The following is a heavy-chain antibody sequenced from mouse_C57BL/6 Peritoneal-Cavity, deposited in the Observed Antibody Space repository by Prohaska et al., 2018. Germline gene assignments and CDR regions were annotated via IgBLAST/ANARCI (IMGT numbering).Heavy chain of an antibody. J-gene: IGHJ3*01. D-gene: IGHD1-1*01. CDR1: GYSFTDDN. CDR3: ARNCDSSYEAWIAY. V-gene: IGHV1-39*01. Sequence: EVQLEQPGPELVKQGASVKITCKASGYSFTDDNMYWLKQSNGKSLEWIGVINPNYGTTSYNQKFKGKDTVTVDQSSSTAYMQLSSLTSEDAAVYCCARNCDSSYEAWIAYWGQGTLVTVYA. CDR2: INPNYGTT.